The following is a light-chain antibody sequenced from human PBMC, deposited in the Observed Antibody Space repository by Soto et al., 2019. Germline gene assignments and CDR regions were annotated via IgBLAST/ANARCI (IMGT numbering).Light chain of an antibody. CDR1: QGISSY. CDR3: QQLHSYPIT. J-gene: IGKJ5*01. CDR2: AAS. V-gene: IGKV1-9*01. Sequence: DIQLTQSPSFLSASVGDRVTITCRASQGISSYLAWYQQKPGTAPKLLIYAASTLQSGVPSRFSGSGSGTEFTLTISSLQPEDFATYYCQQLHSYPITFGQGTRLESK.